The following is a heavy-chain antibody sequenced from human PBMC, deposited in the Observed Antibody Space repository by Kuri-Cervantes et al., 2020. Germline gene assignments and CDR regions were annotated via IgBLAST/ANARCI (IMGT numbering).Heavy chain of an antibody. CDR3: ARVGRFPDSGGYENDWYFDL. Sequence: GESLKISCAASGFTFSRYAMHWVRQAPGKGLEWVAVISYDGSNKHYADSVKGRFTISRDNSKNTLYVQMNSLRADDMAVYYCARVGRFPDSGGYENDWYFDLWGRGTLVTVSS. CDR2: ISYDGSNK. CDR1: GFTFSRYA. D-gene: IGHD3-22*01. J-gene: IGHJ2*01. V-gene: IGHV3-30-3*01.